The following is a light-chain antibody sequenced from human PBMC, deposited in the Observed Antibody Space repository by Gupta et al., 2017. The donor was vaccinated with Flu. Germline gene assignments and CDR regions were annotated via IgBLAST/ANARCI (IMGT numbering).Light chain of an antibody. CDR3: QKYSRTPMYS. Sequence: DIVLTQSPELLVASLGERATINCKSSQSVLYSSNNKNYLAWYQQKPGQPPKLLIYWASTRESGVPDRISSSGSGTDYTLTISSLQAEDVVVDYCQKYSRTPMYSCGQGTKLEIK. CDR1: QSVLYSSNNKNY. V-gene: IGKV4-1*01. J-gene: IGKJ2*03. CDR2: WAS.